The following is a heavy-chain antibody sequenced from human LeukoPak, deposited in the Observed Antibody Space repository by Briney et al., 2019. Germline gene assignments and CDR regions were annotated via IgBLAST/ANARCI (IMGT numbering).Heavy chain of an antibody. CDR3: ARHGSIATGAFTY. Sequence: SETLSLTCSVSGGSISRSSYYWGWARQPPGKGLEWIGSIYYSGSTYYNPSLKSRVTISVDTSRNQFSLKLGSVTAADTAVYYCARHGSIATGAFTYWGQGTLVTVSS. CDR2: IYYSGST. CDR1: GGSISRSSYY. V-gene: IGHV4-39*01. J-gene: IGHJ4*02. D-gene: IGHD6-13*01.